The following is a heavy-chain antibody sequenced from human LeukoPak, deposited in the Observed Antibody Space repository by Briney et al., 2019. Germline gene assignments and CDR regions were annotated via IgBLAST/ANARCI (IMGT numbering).Heavy chain of an antibody. CDR3: AGIHNWNYAIDY. D-gene: IGHD1-7*01. V-gene: IGHV1-46*01. CDR2: ISPSGDST. CDR1: GYTFTSYY. J-gene: IGHJ4*02. Sequence: SVTVSCKASGYTFTSYYVQWVRQPPGHGLEWMGLISPSGDSTSYAQNFQGRVTMTRDTSTSTVYMERRSLRSEDTAVYYCAGIHNWNYAIDYWGQGALVTVSS.